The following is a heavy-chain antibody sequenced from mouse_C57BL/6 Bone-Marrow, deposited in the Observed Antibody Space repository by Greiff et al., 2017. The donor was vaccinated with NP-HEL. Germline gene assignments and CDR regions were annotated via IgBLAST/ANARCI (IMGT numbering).Heavy chain of an antibody. V-gene: IGHV3-6*01. Sequence: LQQSGPGLVKPSQSLSLTCSVTGYSITSGYYWNWIRQFPGNKLEWMGYISYDGSNNYNPSLKNRISITRDTSKNQFFLKLNSVTTEDTATYYCARVGYSNPFDYWGQGTTLTVSS. CDR2: ISYDGSN. D-gene: IGHD2-5*01. CDR3: ARVGYSNPFDY. J-gene: IGHJ2*01. CDR1: GYSITSGYY.